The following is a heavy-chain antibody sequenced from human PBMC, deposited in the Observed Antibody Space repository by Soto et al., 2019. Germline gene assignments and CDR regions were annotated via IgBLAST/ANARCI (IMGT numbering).Heavy chain of an antibody. CDR1: GFTFSSYA. D-gene: IGHD3-22*01. CDR3: AKEKKYPIPRLYDSSGPFDY. Sequence: PGGSLRLSCAASGFTFSSYAMSWVRQAPGKGLEWVSAISGSGGSTYYADSVKGRFTISRDNSKNTLYLQMNSLRAEDTAVYYCAKEKKYPIPRLYDSSGPFDYWGQGTLVTVSS. CDR2: ISGSGGST. V-gene: IGHV3-23*01. J-gene: IGHJ4*02.